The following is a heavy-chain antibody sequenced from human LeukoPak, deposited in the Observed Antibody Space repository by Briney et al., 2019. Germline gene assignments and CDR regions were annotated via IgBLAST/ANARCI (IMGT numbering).Heavy chain of an antibody. Sequence: PSQTLSLTCTVPGGSISSGSYYWSWIRQPAGKGLEWIGRIYTSGSTNYNPSLKSRVTISVDTSKNQFSLKLSSVTAADTAVYYCASSSLWFGEFWGHGTLVTVSS. J-gene: IGHJ4*01. CDR2: IYTSGST. D-gene: IGHD3-10*01. V-gene: IGHV4-61*02. CDR1: GGSISSGSYY. CDR3: ASSSLWFGEF.